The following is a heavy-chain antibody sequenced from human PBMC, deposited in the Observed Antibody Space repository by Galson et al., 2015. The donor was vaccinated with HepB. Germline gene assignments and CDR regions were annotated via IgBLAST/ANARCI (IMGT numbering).Heavy chain of an antibody. J-gene: IGHJ3*01. D-gene: IGHD6-6*01. CDR3: AKEIGVREDSSSSRAFDF. CDR2: ISGSGTNT. CDR1: GFTFSHYA. Sequence: SMRLSCAASGFTFSHYAMSWVRQAPGRGLEWVSTISGSGTNTYNADSVKSRFTISRDNSKNTLYLQMNSLRAEDTAEYHCAKEIGVREDSSSSRAFDFWGLGTLVTVSS. V-gene: IGHV3-23*01.